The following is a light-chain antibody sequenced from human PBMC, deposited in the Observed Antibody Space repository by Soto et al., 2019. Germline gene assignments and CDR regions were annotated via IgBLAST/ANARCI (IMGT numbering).Light chain of an antibody. CDR3: QLYNYWPPFT. V-gene: IGKV3-15*01. CDR2: GAS. Sequence: EIVMTQSPATLSVSPGERATLSCSASQSVSSNLAWYQQKPGQAPRLLIYGASTRATGIPARFSGSGSGTEFTLSISSLQSEHFAAYYCQLYNYWPPFTFVPGTKVDIK. J-gene: IGKJ3*01. CDR1: QSVSSN.